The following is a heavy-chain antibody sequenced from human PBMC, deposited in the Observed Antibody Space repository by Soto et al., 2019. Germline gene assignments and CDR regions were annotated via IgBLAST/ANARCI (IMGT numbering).Heavy chain of an antibody. D-gene: IGHD2-2*01. CDR2: IYYSGST. CDR3: ARASIVLVPAYYYYGMDV. V-gene: IGHV4-61*01. CDR1: GGSVSSGSYY. J-gene: IGHJ6*02. Sequence: PSETLSLTCTVSGGSVSSGSYYWSWIRQPPGKGLEWIGYIYYSGSTNYNPSLKSRVTISVDTSKNQFSLKLSSVTAADTAVYYCARASIVLVPAYYYYGMDVWGQGTTVTVSS.